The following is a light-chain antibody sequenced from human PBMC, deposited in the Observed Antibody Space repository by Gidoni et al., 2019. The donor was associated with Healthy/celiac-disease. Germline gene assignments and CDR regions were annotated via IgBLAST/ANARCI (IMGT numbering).Light chain of an antibody. V-gene: IGKV1-39*01. Sequence: DNQMTQSPSSLSASVGDRVTITCRASQSISSYLNWYQQKPGKAPKLLIYAASSLQSGVPSRVSGSGSGTDVTLTISSLQPEDFATYYCQQSYSTPWTFGQGTKVEIK. CDR2: AAS. CDR3: QQSYSTPWT. CDR1: QSISSY. J-gene: IGKJ1*01.